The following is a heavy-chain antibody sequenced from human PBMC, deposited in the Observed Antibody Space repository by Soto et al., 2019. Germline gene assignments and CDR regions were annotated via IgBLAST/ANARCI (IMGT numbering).Heavy chain of an antibody. D-gene: IGHD2-15*01. CDR3: ARVGWYCSGGSCYPEYYYYYGMDV. CDR2: ISYDGSNK. V-gene: IGHV3-30-3*01. Sequence: QVQLVESGGGVVQPGRSLRLSCAASGFTFSSYAMHWVRQAPGKGLEWVAVISYDGSNKYYADSVKGRFTISRDNSKNTLXXQXNXXRAEDTAVYYCARVGWYCSGGSCYPEYYYYYGMDVWGQGTTVTVSS. J-gene: IGHJ6*02. CDR1: GFTFSSYA.